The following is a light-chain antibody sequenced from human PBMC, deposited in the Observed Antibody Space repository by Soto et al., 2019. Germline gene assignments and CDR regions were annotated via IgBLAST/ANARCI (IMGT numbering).Light chain of an antibody. CDR2: GAS. Sequence: EIVLTQSPGTLSLSPGERATLSCRASQSVSSSYLAWYQQKPGQAPRLLIYGASSRATGIPDRFSGRGCGTDFTLTISRLEPEVFAVYYCQQYGSSPRTFGQGTKVEIK. V-gene: IGKV3-20*01. CDR1: QSVSSSY. CDR3: QQYGSSPRT. J-gene: IGKJ1*01.